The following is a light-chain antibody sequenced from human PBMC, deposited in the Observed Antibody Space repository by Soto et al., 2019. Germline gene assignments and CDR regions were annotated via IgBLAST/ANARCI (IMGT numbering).Light chain of an antibody. CDR3: QQDDTYSRT. J-gene: IGKJ1*01. V-gene: IGKV1-5*01. CDR2: DAS. Sequence: DIQLTPSPSTLFASVGDGVPITCRASQRISTWLAWYQQKPGKAPKLLISDASSLETGVPSRFSGSGYGTEFTLTINSLQPDDFATYYCQQDDTYSRTFGQGTKVDIK. CDR1: QRISTW.